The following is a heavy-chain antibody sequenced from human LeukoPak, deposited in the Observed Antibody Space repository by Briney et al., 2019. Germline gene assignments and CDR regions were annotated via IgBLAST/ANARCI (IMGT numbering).Heavy chain of an antibody. CDR2: IYTSGSI. V-gene: IGHV4-4*07. D-gene: IGHD6-19*01. CDR1: GGSISSYY. Sequence: PSETLSLTCTVSGGSISSYYWSWIRQPAGKGLEWIGRIYTSGSINYSPSLKSRVTMSVDTSKNQFSLKVTSVTAADTAVYYCAREREVAAVAGTPYYYFGMDVWGQGTTVTVSS. J-gene: IGHJ6*02. CDR3: AREREVAAVAGTPYYYFGMDV.